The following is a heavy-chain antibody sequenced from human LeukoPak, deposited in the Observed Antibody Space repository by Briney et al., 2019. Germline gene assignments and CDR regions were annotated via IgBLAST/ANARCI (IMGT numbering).Heavy chain of an antibody. D-gene: IGHD5-18*01. J-gene: IGHJ4*02. CDR3: ARDRRGYSYGYFDY. CDR1: GGSISSYY. Sequence: SETLSLTCTVSGGSISSYYWSWIRQPPGKGLEWIGSIYYSGSTYYNPSLKSRVTISVDTSKNQFSLKLSSVTAADTAVYYCARDRRGYSYGYFDYWGQGTLVTVSS. CDR2: IYYSGST. V-gene: IGHV4-39*07.